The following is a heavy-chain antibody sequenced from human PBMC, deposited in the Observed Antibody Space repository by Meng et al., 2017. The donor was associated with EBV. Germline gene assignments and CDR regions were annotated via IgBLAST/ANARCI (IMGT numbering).Heavy chain of an antibody. CDR2: LIPMSDAP. V-gene: IGHV1-69*01. Sequence: QGRLVQPGAGVKKPWSSVKVSRKTSGGTFRSDAVSWVRQAPGQGLEWMGGLIPMSDAPHYAQKFQGRVTMTADESTNTHYMDLSGLRFEDTAVYYCASESRRGFTPDYWGQGTLVTVSS. D-gene: IGHD3-10*01. CDR1: GGTFRSDA. CDR3: ASESRRGFTPDY. J-gene: IGHJ4*02.